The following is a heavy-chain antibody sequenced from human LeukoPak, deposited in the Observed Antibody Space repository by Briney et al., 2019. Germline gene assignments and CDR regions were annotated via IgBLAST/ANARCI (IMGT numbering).Heavy chain of an antibody. D-gene: IGHD3-22*01. Sequence: GGSLRLSCAASGFTVSSNYMSWVRQAPGKGLEWVSVIYSGGSTYYADSVKGRFTISRDNSKNTLYLQMNSLRAEDTAVYYCAGEWLVSSKYGMDVWGQGTTVTVSS. CDR2: IYSGGST. V-gene: IGHV3-53*01. CDR3: AGEWLVSSKYGMDV. J-gene: IGHJ6*02. CDR1: GFTVSSNY.